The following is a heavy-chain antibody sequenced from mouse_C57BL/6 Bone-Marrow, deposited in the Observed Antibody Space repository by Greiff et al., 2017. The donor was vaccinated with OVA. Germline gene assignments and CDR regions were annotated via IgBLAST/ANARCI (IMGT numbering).Heavy chain of an antibody. CDR2: INPSSGYT. V-gene: IGHV1-4*01. J-gene: IGHJ3*01. Sequence: QVQLKQSGAELARPGASVKMSCKASGYTFTSYTMHWVKQRPGQGLEWIGYINPSSGYTKYNQKFKDKATLTADKSSSTAYMQLSSLTSEDSAVYYCAGVYDPAWFAYWGQGTLVTVSA. CDR3: AGVYDPAWFAY. D-gene: IGHD2-3*01. CDR1: GYTFTSYT.